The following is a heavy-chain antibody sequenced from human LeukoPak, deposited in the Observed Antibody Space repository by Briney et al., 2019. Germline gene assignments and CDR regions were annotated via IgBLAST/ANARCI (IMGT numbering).Heavy chain of an antibody. CDR2: IKQDGSTK. J-gene: IGHJ4*02. Sequence: GGSLRLSCAVSGFTFSSYWMAWVRQAPGKGLEWVANIKQDGSTKHYADSLKGRFTISRDNPKNSLYLQMNNLRADDTAVYYCTRDTDGSLDYWGQGILVTVAS. CDR1: GFTFSSYW. D-gene: IGHD1-26*01. CDR3: TRDTDGSLDY. V-gene: IGHV3-7*01.